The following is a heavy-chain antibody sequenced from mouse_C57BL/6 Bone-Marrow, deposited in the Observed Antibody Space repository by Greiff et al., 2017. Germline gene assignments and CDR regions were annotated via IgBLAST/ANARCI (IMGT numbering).Heavy chain of an antibody. CDR2: ISYDGSN. Sequence: EVQVVESGPGLVKPSQSLSLTCSVTGYSITSGYYWNWIRQFPGNKLEWMGYISYDGSNNYNPSLKNRSSITRDTSKNKFFLKLNSVTTEDTATYDCARERGWLLRHYAMDYWGQGTSVTVSS. J-gene: IGHJ4*01. CDR3: ARERGWLLRHYAMDY. D-gene: IGHD2-3*01. V-gene: IGHV3-6*01. CDR1: GYSITSGYY.